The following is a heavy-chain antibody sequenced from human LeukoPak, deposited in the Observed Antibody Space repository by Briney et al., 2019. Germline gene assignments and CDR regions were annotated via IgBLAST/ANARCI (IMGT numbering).Heavy chain of an antibody. CDR2: ITGYNDDT. V-gene: IGHV1-18*01. J-gene: IGHJ4*02. CDR3: AKAGSSGCLDY. CDR1: GYTFTRFG. Sequence: ASVKVYCKASGYTFTRFGISWVRQAPGQGLEWMGWITGYNDDTNYAQKFQGRVIMTTDTSTSTAYMELRSLRSDDTAVYYCAKAGSSGCLDYWGQGTPVTVSS. D-gene: IGHD6-19*01.